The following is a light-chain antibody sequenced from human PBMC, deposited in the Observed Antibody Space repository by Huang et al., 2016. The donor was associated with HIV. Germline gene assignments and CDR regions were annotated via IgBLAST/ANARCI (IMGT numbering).Light chain of an antibody. V-gene: IGKV3-20*01. CDR3: QQDGSSPRT. CDR1: QSVSSNY. Sequence: EIVLTQSPGTLSLSPGERATLSCRASQSVSSNYLAWYQQNPGQAPNLLIYGASNRATDIPDRFSGSGSGTDFTLIIRRLEPEDFAVYYCQQDGSSPRTFGQGTRLQIK. J-gene: IGKJ2*01. CDR2: GAS.